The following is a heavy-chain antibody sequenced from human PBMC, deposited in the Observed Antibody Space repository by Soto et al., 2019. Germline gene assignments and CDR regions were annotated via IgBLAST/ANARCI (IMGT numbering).Heavy chain of an antibody. D-gene: IGHD4-17*01. J-gene: IGHJ6*02. CDR2: IIPLFGTT. CDR1: GGTFSSYA. V-gene: IGHV1-69*13. CDR3: ARGAVTTREYNYYYYGRDV. Sequence: SVKVSCKASGGTFSSYAIDWVRQAPGQGLEWMGGIIPLFGTTNYAQKLQGRVKLTADESTRTAYMELSTLTSEDTAVYYCARGAVTTREYNYYYYGRDVWGQGTT.